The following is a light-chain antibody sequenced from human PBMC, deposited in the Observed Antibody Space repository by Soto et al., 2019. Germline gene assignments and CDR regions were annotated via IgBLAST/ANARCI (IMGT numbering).Light chain of an antibody. J-gene: IGKJ1*01. CDR1: QALTDS. Sequence: EVVRTRCSANLYMYPGERVSVSCRAGQALTDSLAWYQQKRGQAPRLLIYHTSTRATGVPARFSCSGSGTDFTLTIDNLQLEHFSVYYCHRYSFGPPCTFVQGTK. CDR2: HTS. CDR3: HRYSFGPPCT. V-gene: IGKV3-15*01.